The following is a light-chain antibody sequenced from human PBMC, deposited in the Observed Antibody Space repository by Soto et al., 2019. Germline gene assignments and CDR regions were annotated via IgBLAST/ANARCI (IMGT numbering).Light chain of an antibody. CDR1: QGISSY. Sequence: IQLTQSPSSLSASVGDRVTITCRVSQGISSYLNWCRQKPAKAPKLLIYDATSLESGVPARFSGGGSGTEFTLTVRSLQPDDFSTFSCQQYNNYPWTFGQATKMEI. V-gene: IGKV1D-13*01. CDR3: QQYNNYPWT. J-gene: IGKJ1*01. CDR2: DAT.